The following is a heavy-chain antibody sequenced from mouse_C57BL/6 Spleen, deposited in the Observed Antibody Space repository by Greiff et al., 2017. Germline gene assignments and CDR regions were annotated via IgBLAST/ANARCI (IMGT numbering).Heavy chain of an antibody. CDR1: GFSFNTYA. V-gene: IGHV10-1*01. J-gene: IGHJ4*01. Sequence: EVKLVESGGGLVQPKGSLKLSCAASGFSFNTYAMNWVRQAPGKGLEWVARIRSKNNNYATYYADSVKDRFTISRDDSESMLYLQMNNLRTEDTAMYYFVRQGVYYAMDYWGQGTSVTVSS. CDR2: IRSKNNNYAT. CDR3: VRQGVYYAMDY.